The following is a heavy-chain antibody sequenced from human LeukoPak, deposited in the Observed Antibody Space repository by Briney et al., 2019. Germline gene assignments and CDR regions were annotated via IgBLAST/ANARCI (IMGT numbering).Heavy chain of an antibody. J-gene: IGHJ3*01. D-gene: IGHD5-24*01. V-gene: IGHV3-23*01. Sequence: GGSLRLSCAASGFTFSVAAMTWVRQAPGKGLEWVSLIGASGESTYYANSVKGRFTISRDNSKNTLSLQMNSLRVEDTAMYFCAKDIQLSTWGLGTMVTVSS. CDR1: GFTFSVAA. CDR3: AKDIQLST. CDR2: IGASGEST.